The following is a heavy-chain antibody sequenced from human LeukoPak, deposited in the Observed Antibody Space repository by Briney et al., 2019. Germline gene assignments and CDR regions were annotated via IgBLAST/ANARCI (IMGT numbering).Heavy chain of an antibody. D-gene: IGHD3-10*01. CDR1: GYTFTGYY. Sequence: ASVKVSCTASGYTFTGYYMHWVRQAPGQGLEWMGWINPNSGGTHYAQRFQDRVTMTRDTSISTVYMELNRLRSDETAVYYCARDGGYYYGSGSYGYGMDVWGQGTTVTVSS. J-gene: IGHJ6*02. CDR3: ARDGGYYYGSGSYGYGMDV. V-gene: IGHV1-2*02. CDR2: INPNSGGT.